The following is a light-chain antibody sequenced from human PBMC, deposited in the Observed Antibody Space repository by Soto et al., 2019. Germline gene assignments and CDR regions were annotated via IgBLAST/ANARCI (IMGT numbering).Light chain of an antibody. CDR1: QSVSSY. CDR2: DAS. Sequence: EIVLTQSPATLSLSPGERATLSCRASQSVSSYLAWYQQKPGQAPRLLIYDASNRATGIPDRFSGSGSGTDFILTINRLEPEDFAVYYCQQFGGSPYTFGQGTKLEI. J-gene: IGKJ2*01. CDR3: QQFGGSPYT. V-gene: IGKV3-20*01.